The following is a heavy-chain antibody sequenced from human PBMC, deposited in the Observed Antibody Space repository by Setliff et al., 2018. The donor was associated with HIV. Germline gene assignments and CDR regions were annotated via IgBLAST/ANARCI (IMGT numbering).Heavy chain of an antibody. D-gene: IGHD2-15*01. Sequence: GGSLRLSCTGSGFTFSDYNMNWVRQTPGKGLEWISYISGTTNTIYYADSVKGRFTISRDNSKNSLYLQMSSLRDEDTAVYYCAGDFRIIVPDVFDIWGRGTMVTVSS. V-gene: IGHV3-48*02. CDR1: GFTFSDYN. J-gene: IGHJ3*02. CDR3: AGDFRIIVPDVFDI. CDR2: ISGTTNTI.